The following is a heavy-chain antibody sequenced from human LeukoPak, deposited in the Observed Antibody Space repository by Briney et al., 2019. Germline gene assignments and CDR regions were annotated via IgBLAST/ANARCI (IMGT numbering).Heavy chain of an antibody. J-gene: IGHJ4*02. D-gene: IGHD6-25*01. V-gene: IGHV3-33*01. CDR2: IWYDGSNK. Sequence: PGRSLRLSCAASGFTFSSYGMRWVRQAPGKGLEWVAVIWYDGSNKYYADSVKGRLTISRDNSKNTLYLQMNSLRAEDTAVYYCARDSAATASYFDYWGQGTLVTVSS. CDR3: ARDSAATASYFDY. CDR1: GFTFSSYG.